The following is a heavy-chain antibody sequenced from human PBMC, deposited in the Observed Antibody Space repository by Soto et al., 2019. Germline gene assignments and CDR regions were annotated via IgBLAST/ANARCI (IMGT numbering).Heavy chain of an antibody. CDR3: ARDGRESITMVRGTDAFDI. V-gene: IGHV1-3*01. D-gene: IGHD3-10*01. Sequence: ASVKVSCKASGYTFTSYAMHWVRQAPGQRLEWMGWINAGNGNTKYSQKFQGRVTITRDTSASTAYMELSSLRSEDTAVYYCARDGRESITMVRGTDAFDIWGQGTMVTVSS. J-gene: IGHJ3*02. CDR2: INAGNGNT. CDR1: GYTFTSYA.